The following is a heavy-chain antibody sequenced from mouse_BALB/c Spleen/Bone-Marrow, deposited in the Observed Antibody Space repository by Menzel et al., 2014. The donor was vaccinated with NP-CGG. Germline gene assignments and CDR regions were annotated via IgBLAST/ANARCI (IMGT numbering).Heavy chain of an antibody. CDR1: GFTFSSYA. CDR3: ARHDSAWFAY. D-gene: IGHD2-4*01. V-gene: IGHV5-9-3*01. J-gene: IGHJ3*01. CDR2: ISSGGSYT. Sequence: EVKVEESGGGLVKPGGSLKLSCAASGFTFSSYAMSWVRQTPEKRLEWVATISSGGSYTYYPDSVKGRFTISRDNAKNTLYLQMSSLRSEDTAMYYCARHDSAWFAYWGQGTLVTVSA.